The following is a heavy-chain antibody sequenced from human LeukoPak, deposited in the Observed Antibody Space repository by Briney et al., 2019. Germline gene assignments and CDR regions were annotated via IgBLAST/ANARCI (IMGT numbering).Heavy chain of an antibody. J-gene: IGHJ4*02. CDR3: AMVNIAAAGTLADY. CDR2: INHSGST. CDR1: GGSFSGYY. Sequence: SETLSLTCAVYGGSFSGYYWSWIRQPPGKWLEWIGEINHSGSTNYNPSLKSRVTISVDTSKNQFSLKLSSVTAADTAVYYCAMVNIAAAGTLADYWGQGTLVTVSS. D-gene: IGHD6-13*01. V-gene: IGHV4-34*01.